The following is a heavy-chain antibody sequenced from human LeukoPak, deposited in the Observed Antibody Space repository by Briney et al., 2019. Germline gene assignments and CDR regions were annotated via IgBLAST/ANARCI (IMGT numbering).Heavy chain of an antibody. CDR2: INWNGGST. J-gene: IGHJ6*03. CDR3: ARDPYSGNYGNDYYYYMDV. Sequence: GGSLRLSCAASGFTFDDYGMSWVRQAPGKGLEWVSGINWNGGSTGYADSVKGRFTISRDNAKNSLYLQMDSLGPEDTAVYYCARDPYSGNYGNDYYYYMDVWGKGATVTISS. CDR1: GFTFDDYG. D-gene: IGHD1-26*01. V-gene: IGHV3-20*04.